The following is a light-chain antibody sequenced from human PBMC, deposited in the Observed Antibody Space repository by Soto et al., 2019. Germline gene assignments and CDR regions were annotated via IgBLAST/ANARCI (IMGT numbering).Light chain of an antibody. CDR1: SSDVGGYNY. CDR3: SSYRRXSTYV. CDR2: DVT. J-gene: IGLJ1*01. V-gene: IGLV2-14*03. Sequence: QSVLTQPASVSGSPGQSITVSCTGTSSDVGGYNYVSWYQQHPGKAPRLLIYDVTNRPSGVSNRFSGSKSGNTASLTISGLQAEDEADYYCSSYRRXSTYVFGTGTKVTVL.